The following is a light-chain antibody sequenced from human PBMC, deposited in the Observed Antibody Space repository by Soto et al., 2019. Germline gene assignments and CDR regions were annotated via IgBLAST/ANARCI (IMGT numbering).Light chain of an antibody. Sequence: IHFTQSASSVSASVGDRVAITCQASQGIRSYLAWYQQKPGEAPKLLISIASILQSGVPSRFSGSGSGTDFVLTISSLQPEDSATYYCQQLDSMPITFGQGTRLEIK. V-gene: IGKV1-9*01. J-gene: IGKJ5*01. CDR3: QQLDSMPIT. CDR2: IAS. CDR1: QGIRSY.